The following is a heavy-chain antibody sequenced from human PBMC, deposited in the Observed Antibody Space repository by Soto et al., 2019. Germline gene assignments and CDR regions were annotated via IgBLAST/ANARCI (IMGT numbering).Heavy chain of an antibody. Sequence: KASETLSLTCAASGGSISSSNWWSWVRQPPGKGLEWIGEIYHSGSTNYNPSLKSRVTISVDKSKNQFSLKLSSVTAADTAVYYCARGPGYSSSWFGYFGYWGQGTLVTVSS. CDR3: ARGPGYSSSWFGYFGY. CDR1: GGSISSSNW. D-gene: IGHD6-13*01. CDR2: IYHSGST. V-gene: IGHV4-4*02. J-gene: IGHJ4*02.